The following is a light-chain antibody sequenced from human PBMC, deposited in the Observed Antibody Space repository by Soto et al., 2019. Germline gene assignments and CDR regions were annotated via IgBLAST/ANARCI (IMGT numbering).Light chain of an antibody. Sequence: DIQMTHSPSSLSASVLYIVTITFRASQNVRSWLAWYQQKPGKAPKFLIYDASSLESGVPSRFSGSGSGTEFTLTISSLQPDDFATYYCQKYNSYPWTFGQGTKVDIK. CDR2: DAS. V-gene: IGKV1-5*01. J-gene: IGKJ1*01. CDR3: QKYNSYPWT. CDR1: QNVRSW.